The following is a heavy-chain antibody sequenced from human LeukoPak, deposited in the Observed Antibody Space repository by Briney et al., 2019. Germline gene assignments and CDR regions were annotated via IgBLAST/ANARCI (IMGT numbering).Heavy chain of an antibody. J-gene: IGHJ4*02. Sequence: NPSETLSLTCTVSGVSVSDYYWSWIRQSPGKGLEWIGYIYYTGTSYNPSLKSRVTISADTSKNQFSLNLSSVTAADTAVYYCASRKLGNDYWGQGTLVTVSS. V-gene: IGHV4-59*02. CDR3: ASRKLGNDY. CDR2: IYYTGT. D-gene: IGHD7-27*01. CDR1: GVSVSDYY.